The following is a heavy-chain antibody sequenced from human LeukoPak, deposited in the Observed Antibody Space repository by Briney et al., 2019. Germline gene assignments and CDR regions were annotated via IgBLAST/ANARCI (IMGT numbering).Heavy chain of an antibody. D-gene: IGHD2-21*02. CDR3: AKDRTAYAYYLES. CDR2: IRSDGSNK. J-gene: IGHJ4*02. CDR1: GFTFSSYA. Sequence: PGGSLRLSCAASGFTFSSYAMHWVRQAPGKGLEWVAFIRSDGSNKSYADSVKGRFTISRDNSKNTLYLQMNSLRPEDTAVYYCAKDRTAYAYYLESWGQGTLVTVSS. V-gene: IGHV3-30*02.